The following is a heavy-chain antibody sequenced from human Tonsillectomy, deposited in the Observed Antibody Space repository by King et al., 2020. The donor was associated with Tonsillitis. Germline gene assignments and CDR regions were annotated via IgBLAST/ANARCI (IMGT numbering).Heavy chain of an antibody. Sequence: VQLQQWGAGLLKPSETLSLTCAVYGGSFSGYYWTWIRQPPGKGLEWIGEINHSGSTNYIPSLKSRVTISVDTSRTQFSLKLSSVTAADTALYYCARGWYDSSGYDLDYWGQGTLVTVSS. J-gene: IGHJ4*02. V-gene: IGHV4-34*01. CDR2: INHSGST. CDR1: GGSFSGYY. CDR3: ARGWYDSSGYDLDY. D-gene: IGHD3-22*01.